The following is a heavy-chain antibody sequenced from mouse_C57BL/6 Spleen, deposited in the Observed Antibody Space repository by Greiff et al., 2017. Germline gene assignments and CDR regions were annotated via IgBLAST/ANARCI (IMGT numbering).Heavy chain of an antibody. CDR3: TIITTVVPRDD. J-gene: IGHJ4*01. CDR2: IRLKSDNYAT. V-gene: IGHV6-3*01. Sequence: EVQLQQSGGGLVQPGGSMKLSCVASGFTFSNYWMNWVRQSPEKGLEWVAQIRLKSDNYATHYAESVKGRFTISRDDSKSSVYLQMNNLRAEDTGIYYCTIITTVVPRDDWGQGTSVTVSS. CDR1: GFTFSNYW. D-gene: IGHD1-1*01.